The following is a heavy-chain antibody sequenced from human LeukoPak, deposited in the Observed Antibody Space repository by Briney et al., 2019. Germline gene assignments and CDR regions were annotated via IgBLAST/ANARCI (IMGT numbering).Heavy chain of an antibody. D-gene: IGHD6-19*01. V-gene: IGHV1-69*04. CDR1: GYTFTSYA. Sequence: SVKVSCKASGYTFTSYAISWVRQAPGQGLEWMGRIIPILGIANYAQKFQGRVTITADESTSTAYMELSSLRSEDTAVYYCARDSPAVAGTGNWFDPWGQGTLVTVSS. CDR2: IIPILGIA. J-gene: IGHJ5*02. CDR3: ARDSPAVAGTGNWFDP.